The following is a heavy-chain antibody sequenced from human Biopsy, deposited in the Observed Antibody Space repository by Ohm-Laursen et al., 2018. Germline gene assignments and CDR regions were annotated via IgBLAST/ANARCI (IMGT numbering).Heavy chain of an antibody. J-gene: IGHJ4*02. CDR1: GGSISSYY. D-gene: IGHD7-27*01. CDR2: LYYNGFT. Sequence: ILSLTCPVSGGSISSYYWSWIRQPPGKGLEWIGFLYYNGFTNSNPSLKSRVTISVDPFRNQFSLKLSAVTAADTAVYYCARHSVGNDAHLGYWGQGNLVTVSS. CDR3: ARHSVGNDAHLGY. V-gene: IGHV4-59*08.